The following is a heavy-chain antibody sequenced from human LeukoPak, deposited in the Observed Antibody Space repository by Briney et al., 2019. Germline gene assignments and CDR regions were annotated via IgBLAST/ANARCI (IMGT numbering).Heavy chain of an antibody. D-gene: IGHD2-2*02. CDR3: ARVGVDTPRNNWFDP. CDR1: GFTFSSYG. CDR2: ISYDGSNK. J-gene: IGHJ5*02. V-gene: IGHV3-30*03. Sequence: QPGRSLRLSCAASGFTFSSYGMHWVRQAPGKGLEWVAVISYDGSNKYYADSVKGRFTISRDNSKNTLYLQMNSLRAEDTAVYYCARVGVDTPRNNWFDPWGQGTLVSVSS.